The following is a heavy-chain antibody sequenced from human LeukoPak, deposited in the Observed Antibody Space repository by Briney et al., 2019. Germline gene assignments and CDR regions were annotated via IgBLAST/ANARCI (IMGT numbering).Heavy chain of an antibody. V-gene: IGHV4-30-4*01. CDR3: ATSSGYYRSFDY. CDR2: IYYSGST. CDR1: GGSISSGDYY. Sequence: PSQTLSLTCTVSGGSISSGDYYWSWIRQPPGKGLEWIGYIYYSGSTYYNPSLKSRVTISVDTSKNQFSLKLSSVTAADTAVYYCATSSGYYRSFDYWGQGTLVTVSS. D-gene: IGHD3-22*01. J-gene: IGHJ4*02.